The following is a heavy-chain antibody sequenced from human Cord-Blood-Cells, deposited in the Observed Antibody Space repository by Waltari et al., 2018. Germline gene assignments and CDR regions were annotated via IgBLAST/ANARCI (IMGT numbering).Heavy chain of an antibody. CDR3: ARGRGATEYFDL. Sequence: QVQLVQSGAEVKKPGSSVKVSCKASGGTFSSYAISWVRQAPGQGLEWMGGVSPILGIANYAQKFQGRVTITADESTSTAYMELSSLRSEDTAVYYCARGRGATEYFDLWGRGTLVTVSS. V-gene: IGHV1-69*04. CDR1: GGTFSSYA. J-gene: IGHJ2*01. CDR2: VSPILGIA. D-gene: IGHD5-12*01.